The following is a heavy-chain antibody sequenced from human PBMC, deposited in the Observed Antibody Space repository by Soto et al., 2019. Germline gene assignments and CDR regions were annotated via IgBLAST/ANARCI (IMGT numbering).Heavy chain of an antibody. Sequence: ASVKVSCKASGYTFTSYGISWVRQAPGQGLEWMGWISAYNGNTNYAQKLQGRVTMTTDTSTSTAYMELRSLRSDDTAVYYCAGGLRYFEQTYGMDVWGQGTTVTVAS. V-gene: IGHV1-18*01. CDR3: AGGLRYFEQTYGMDV. CDR1: GYTFTSYG. D-gene: IGHD3-9*01. CDR2: ISAYNGNT. J-gene: IGHJ6*02.